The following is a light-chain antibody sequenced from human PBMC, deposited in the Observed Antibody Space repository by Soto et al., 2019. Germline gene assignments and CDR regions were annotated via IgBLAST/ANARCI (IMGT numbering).Light chain of an antibody. V-gene: IGKV1-33*01. CDR3: QQYQNXPIT. CDR1: HYISNF. J-gene: IGKJ5*01. CDR2: DAS. Sequence: DIQMTQSPSSLSASVGDRVTITCQASHYISNFLNWYQQKPRKAPRLLIYDASNLTTGVPSRFSASGHGTNFTSSISSLHPEDFATYHSQQYQNXPITCRQRTRLXI.